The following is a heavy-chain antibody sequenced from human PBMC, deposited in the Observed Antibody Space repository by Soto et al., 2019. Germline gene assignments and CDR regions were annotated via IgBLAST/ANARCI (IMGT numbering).Heavy chain of an antibody. J-gene: IGHJ6*02. CDR2: IDWDDDK. CDR1: GFSLSTSGMC. Sequence: SGPTLVNPTQTLTLTCTFSGFSLSTSGMCVSWIRQPPGKALEWLALIDWDDDKYYSTSLKTRLTISKDTSKNQVVLTMTNMDPVDTATYYCARVLLWFGELPTLYYYYYGMDVWGQGTTVTVSS. D-gene: IGHD3-10*01. CDR3: ARVLLWFGELPTLYYYYYGMDV. V-gene: IGHV2-70*01.